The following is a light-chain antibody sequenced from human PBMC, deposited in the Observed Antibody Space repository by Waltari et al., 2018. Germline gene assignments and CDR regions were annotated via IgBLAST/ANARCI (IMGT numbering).Light chain of an antibody. CDR2: TTS. CDR1: QTITSY. Sequence: DIQMTQSPSSLSASIGDRVTITSRASQTITSYLNWYRQKPGKAPELLIYTTSTLQSGVPSRFSGSGSGTDFTLTISGLQPEDVATYFCQQSYSTRMFTFGPGTKVDIK. V-gene: IGKV1-39*01. CDR3: QQSYSTRMFT. J-gene: IGKJ3*01.